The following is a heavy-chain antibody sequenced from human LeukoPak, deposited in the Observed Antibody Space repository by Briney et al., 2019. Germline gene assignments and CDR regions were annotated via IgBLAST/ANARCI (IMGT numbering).Heavy chain of an antibody. CDR1: GGTFSIYA. CDR3: ASEMATSDAFDI. CDR2: IIPIFGTA. J-gene: IGHJ3*02. Sequence: SVTVSCKASGGTFSIYAISWVRQAPGQGLEWMGGIIPIFGTANYAQKFQGRVTITTDESTSTAYMELSSLRSEDTAVYYCASEMATSDAFDIWGQGTMVTVSS. V-gene: IGHV1-69*05. D-gene: IGHD5-24*01.